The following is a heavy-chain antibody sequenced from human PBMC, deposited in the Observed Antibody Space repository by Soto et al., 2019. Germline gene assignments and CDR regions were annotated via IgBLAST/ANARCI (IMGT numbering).Heavy chain of an antibody. CDR2: INPYNGNT. CDR1: GYTFSSYG. V-gene: IGHV1-18*01. D-gene: IGHD3-22*01. CDR3: ARGKDYYDSSGYYTYYFDY. Sequence: QGQLVQSGAEVKKPGASVKVSCKASGYTFSSYGISWVRQAPGQGLEWMGWINPYNGNTNYAQKLQGRVTMPTDTSTSTAYMELRSLRSDDTAVYYCARGKDYYDSSGYYTYYFDYWGQGTLVTVSS. J-gene: IGHJ4*02.